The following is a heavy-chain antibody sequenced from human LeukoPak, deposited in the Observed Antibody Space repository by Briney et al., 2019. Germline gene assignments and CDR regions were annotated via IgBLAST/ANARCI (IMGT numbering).Heavy chain of an antibody. CDR2: ITTSDGNT. J-gene: IGHJ4*02. D-gene: IGHD7-27*01. Sequence: GGSLRLSCAASGFTFNNYAMSRVRQAPGKGLEWVSTITTSDGNTYYADSVKGRFTVSRDNSKNTLFLQMNSLRAEDTAVYYCAKDGGLWVSAHWGDSWGRGTLVTVSS. CDR3: AKDGGLWVSAHWGDS. CDR1: GFTFNNYA. V-gene: IGHV3-23*01.